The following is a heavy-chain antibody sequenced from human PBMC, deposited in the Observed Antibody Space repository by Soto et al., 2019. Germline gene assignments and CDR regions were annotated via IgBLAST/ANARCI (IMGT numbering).Heavy chain of an antibody. CDR2: ISDSGST. CDR3: TRVRLGSSRSSDY. D-gene: IGHD6-19*01. Sequence: GGSLRLSCEASGITFRSHAMSWVRQAPGRGLEWVSTISDSGSTYYTDSVKGRFTISRDNSKNTLYLQMNRLKTDDTAVYYCTRVRLGSSRSSDYWGQGILVTVSS. V-gene: IGHV3-23*01. CDR1: GITFRSHA. J-gene: IGHJ4*02.